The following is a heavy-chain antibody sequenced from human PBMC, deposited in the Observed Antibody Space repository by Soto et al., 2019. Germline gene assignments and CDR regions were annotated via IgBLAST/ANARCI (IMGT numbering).Heavy chain of an antibody. J-gene: IGHJ5*02. CDR2: ISYDGSNK. V-gene: IGHV3-30-3*01. D-gene: IGHD6-13*01. CDR1: GFTFSSYA. Sequence: HPGGSLRLSCAASGFTFSSYAMHWVRQAPGKGLEWVAVISYDGSNKYYADSVKGRLTISRDNSKNTLYLQMNSLRGEDTAVYYCARNRYSSSISWFDPWGQGTLVTVSS. CDR3: ARNRYSSSISWFDP.